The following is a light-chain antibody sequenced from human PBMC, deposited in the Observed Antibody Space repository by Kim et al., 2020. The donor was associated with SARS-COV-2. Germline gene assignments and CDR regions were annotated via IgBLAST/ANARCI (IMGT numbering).Light chain of an antibody. Sequence: GDRVTITCRASQSISSWLAWYQRKPGKAPKLLICDASSLESGVPSRFSGSGSGTEFTLTISSLQPDDFATYYCQQYSSFPVTFGQGTKL. CDR1: QSISSW. CDR2: DAS. J-gene: IGKJ2*01. CDR3: QQYSSFPVT. V-gene: IGKV1-5*01.